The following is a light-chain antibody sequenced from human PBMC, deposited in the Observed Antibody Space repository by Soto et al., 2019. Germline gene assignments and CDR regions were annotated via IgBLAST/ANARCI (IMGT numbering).Light chain of an antibody. CDR3: AAWDDSLNGAYV. V-gene: IGLV1-44*01. Sequence: QSVRAQPPSASGTPGQRVTISCSGSSSNIGSNTVNWYQQLPGTAPKLLIYSNNQRPSGVPDRFSGSKSGTSASLAISGLQSEDEADYYCAAWDDSLNGAYVFGTGTKVTVL. CDR2: SNN. J-gene: IGLJ1*01. CDR1: SSNIGSNT.